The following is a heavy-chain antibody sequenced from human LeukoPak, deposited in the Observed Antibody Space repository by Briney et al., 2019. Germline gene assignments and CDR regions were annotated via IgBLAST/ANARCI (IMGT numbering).Heavy chain of an antibody. CDR3: ARYDYGGNYDY. Sequence: GGSLRLSCAASGFTFSTYWMSWVRQAPGKGLEWVANIKQDGSEKYYADSVKGRFTISRDNAKNSLYLQMNGLRAEDTAVYYCARYDYGGNYDYWGQGTLVTVSS. CDR2: IKQDGSEK. J-gene: IGHJ4*02. V-gene: IGHV3-7*04. CDR1: GFTFSTYW. D-gene: IGHD4-23*01.